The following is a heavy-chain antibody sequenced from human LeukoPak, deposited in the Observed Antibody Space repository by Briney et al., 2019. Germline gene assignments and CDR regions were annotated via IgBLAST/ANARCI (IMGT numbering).Heavy chain of an antibody. CDR1: GFIFSQYS. CDR3: ARDAGNSGYGCDL. V-gene: IGHV3-48*01. J-gene: IGHJ5*02. D-gene: IGHD5-12*01. CDR2: LRSSSET. Sequence: GGSLRLSCAASGFIFSQYSMNWVRQAPGKGLEWVSHLRSSSETFYADSVKGRFTISRDNARNLMYLQMNNLRGEVTAIYYCARDAGNSGYGCDLWGQGTLVTVSS.